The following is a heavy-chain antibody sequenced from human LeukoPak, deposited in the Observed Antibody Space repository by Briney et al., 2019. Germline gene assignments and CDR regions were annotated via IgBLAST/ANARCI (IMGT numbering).Heavy chain of an antibody. Sequence: KSGGSLRLSCSASGFTFSSYSMNWVRQAPGKGLEWVSSISSSSSSYIYYADSVKGRFTISRDNAKNSLYLQMNSLRAEGTAVYYCARESSGWSLDYWGQGTLVTVSS. V-gene: IGHV3-21*01. J-gene: IGHJ4*02. CDR3: ARESSGWSLDY. CDR2: ISSSSSSYI. D-gene: IGHD6-19*01. CDR1: GFTFSSYS.